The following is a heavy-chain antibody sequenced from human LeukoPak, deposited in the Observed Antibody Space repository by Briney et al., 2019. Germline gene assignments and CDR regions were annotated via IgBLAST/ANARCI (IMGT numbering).Heavy chain of an antibody. V-gene: IGHV3-23*01. J-gene: IGHJ2*01. D-gene: IGHD2-15*01. CDR3: ACPLMGWPWWYFDL. CDR2: ISGSGGAT. Sequence: GGSLRLSCAASRLTFSSYAMNWVRQAPGRGLEWVSGISGSGGATHYADSVKGRFTISRDNSKNTVYLQINSLRAEDTAVYYCACPLMGWPWWYFDLWGRGTLVTVSS. CDR1: RLTFSSYA.